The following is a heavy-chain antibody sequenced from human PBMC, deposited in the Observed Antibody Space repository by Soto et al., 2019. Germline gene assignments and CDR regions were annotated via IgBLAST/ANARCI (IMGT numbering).Heavy chain of an antibody. J-gene: IGHJ3*02. V-gene: IGHV4-39*07. D-gene: IGHD2-15*01. CDR1: GGSLTTTSYY. CDR2: VYYSGST. Sequence: SETLSLTCIVSGGSLTTTSYYWGWIRQPPGKGLEWIGCVYYSGSTYYNPSLKSRVTISVDTSKTQFSLTLSSVTAADTAVYYCARGSWYCSGGSCYSGAFDIWGQGTMVTVSS. CDR3: ARGSWYCSGGSCYSGAFDI.